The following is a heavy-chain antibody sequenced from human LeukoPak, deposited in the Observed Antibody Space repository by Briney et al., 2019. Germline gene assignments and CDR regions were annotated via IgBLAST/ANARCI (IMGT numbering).Heavy chain of an antibody. J-gene: IGHJ4*02. CDR1: GGSISSSSYY. CDR2: IYYSGRP. V-gene: IGHV4-39*01. CDR3: ARLPPTYYYGSALRPPSFDY. D-gene: IGHD3-10*01. Sequence: SETLSLTCTVSGGSISSSSYYWGWIRRPPGKGVEWIGSIYYSGRPYYNPDFKSRVIISVDTSKNQFSLKLSSVTAADTAVYYCARLPPTYYYGSALRPPSFDYWGQGTLVTVSS.